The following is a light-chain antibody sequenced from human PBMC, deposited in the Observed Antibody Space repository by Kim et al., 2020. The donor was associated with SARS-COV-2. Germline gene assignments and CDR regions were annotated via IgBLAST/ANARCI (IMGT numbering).Light chain of an antibody. J-gene: IGKJ1*01. Sequence: AAQGDRVTGTGRESRGISSDLAEYQQGPGKAPKLLIYAASTLQSGVPSRFSGSGSGTDFTLGISGLQSEGFATCYCQQYYSYPWTFGRGTKVDIK. CDR1: RGISSD. CDR3: QQYYSYPWT. CDR2: AAS. V-gene: IGKV1-8*01.